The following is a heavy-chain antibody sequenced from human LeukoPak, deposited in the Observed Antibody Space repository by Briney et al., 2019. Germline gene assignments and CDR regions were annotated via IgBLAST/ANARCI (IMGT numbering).Heavy chain of an antibody. J-gene: IGHJ5*02. CDR2: ISAYNGNT. V-gene: IGHV1-18*01. Sequence: ASVKVSCKASGYTFTSYGISWVRQAPGQGLEWMGWISAYNGNTNYAQKLQGRVTMTTDTSTSTAYMELRSLRSDDTAVYYCARDLGYDFWSGYGYLDPWGQGTLVTVSS. CDR1: GYTFTSYG. D-gene: IGHD3-3*01. CDR3: ARDLGYDFWSGYGYLDP.